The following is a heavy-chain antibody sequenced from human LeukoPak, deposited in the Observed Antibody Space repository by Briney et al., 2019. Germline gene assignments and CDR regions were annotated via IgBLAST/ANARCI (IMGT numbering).Heavy chain of an antibody. CDR2: IYPDDSRI. D-gene: IGHD2-15*01. J-gene: IGHJ5*02. CDR1: GYSFANYW. Sequence: GESLKISCKGSGYSFANYWIGWVRQMPGRGLEWMGIIYPDDSRIVYSPSFQGQVTLSADKSTSSAHLQWSSLKASDTAMYYCARPNARGYCSGGSCYDPWGQGTLVTVSS. V-gene: IGHV5-51*01. CDR3: ARPNARGYCSGGSCYDP.